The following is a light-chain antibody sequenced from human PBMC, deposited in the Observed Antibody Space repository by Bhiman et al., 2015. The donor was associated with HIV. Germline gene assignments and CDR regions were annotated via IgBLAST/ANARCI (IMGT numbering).Light chain of an antibody. Sequence: QSALTQPPSASGSRGQSVIISCTGTSSDVGVYNLVSWYQQHPGKAPKLMIYDVSNRPSGVSNRFSGSKSGNTASLTISGLQAEDEADYYCSSLTSSITYVFGTGTNVTVL. CDR3: SSLTSSITYV. J-gene: IGLJ1*01. V-gene: IGLV2-14*03. CDR1: SSDVGVYNL. CDR2: DVS.